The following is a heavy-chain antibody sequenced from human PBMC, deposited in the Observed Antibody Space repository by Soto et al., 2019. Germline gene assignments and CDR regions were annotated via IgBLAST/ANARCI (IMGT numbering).Heavy chain of an antibody. V-gene: IGHV4-30-4*01. D-gene: IGHD6-13*01. CDR3: ARSYSNSWYYFDY. CDR1: GGSINSGDYY. J-gene: IGHJ4*02. Sequence: QVQLQESGPGLVKPSQTLSLTCTVSGGSINSGDYYWSWIRQPPGKGLEWIGYIYYSGSTYYNPSLKSRVTLSIDTSKNQFSLKLSSVTAADTAVYYCARSYSNSWYYFDYWGQGTLVTVSS. CDR2: IYYSGST.